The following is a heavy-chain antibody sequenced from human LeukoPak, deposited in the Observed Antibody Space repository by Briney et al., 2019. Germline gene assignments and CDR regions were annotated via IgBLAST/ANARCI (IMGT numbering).Heavy chain of an antibody. J-gene: IGHJ4*02. CDR3: ATPPYDFWSGYQGDYFDY. CDR1: GYTFTGYY. D-gene: IGHD3-3*01. Sequence: ASVKVSCKASGYTFTGYYMHWVRQAPGQGLEWRGWINPNRGGTNYAQKFKGRVTMTRDTSISTPYMELRRLRSGHTAVYYCATPPYDFWSGYQGDYFDYWGQGTLVTVSS. V-gene: IGHV1-2*02. CDR2: INPNRGGT.